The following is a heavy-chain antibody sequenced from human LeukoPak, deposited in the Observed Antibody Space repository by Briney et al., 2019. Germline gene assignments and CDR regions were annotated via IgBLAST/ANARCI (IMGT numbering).Heavy chain of an antibody. Sequence: GGSLRLSCAASGFTFSAYALSWVRQAPGKGLEWVSFISASGDLTYYADSVRGRFTISRDNYRNTLFLQMDSLRAEDTAVYYCAKGSSLWDYWGQGTLVTVSS. V-gene: IGHV3-23*01. D-gene: IGHD2-2*01. J-gene: IGHJ4*02. CDR2: ISASGDLT. CDR3: AKGSSLWDY. CDR1: GFTFSAYA.